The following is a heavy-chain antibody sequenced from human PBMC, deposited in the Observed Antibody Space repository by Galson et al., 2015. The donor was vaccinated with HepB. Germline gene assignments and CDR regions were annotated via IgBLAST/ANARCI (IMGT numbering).Heavy chain of an antibody. Sequence: SVKVSCKASGYTFTGYYMHWVRQAPGQGLEWMGWINPNSGGTNYAQKFQGWVTMTRDTSISTAYMELSRLRSDDTAVYYCARDRGRITMVLYYYGMDVWGQGTTVTVSS. CDR2: INPNSGGT. CDR3: ARDRGRITMVLYYYGMDV. D-gene: IGHD3-10*01. CDR1: GYTFTGYY. J-gene: IGHJ6*02. V-gene: IGHV1-2*04.